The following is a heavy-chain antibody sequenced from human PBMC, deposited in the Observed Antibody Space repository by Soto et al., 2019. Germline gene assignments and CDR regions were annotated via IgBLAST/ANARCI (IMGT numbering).Heavy chain of an antibody. Sequence: QLQLVQSGAEVKERGSSVKISCKTSGGNFNTYALTWVRQAPGQGLEWIGGIIPMFDIKNVAQRFQGRVTLNADDSMTTAYMETTSLRSDDTAVYYCAKEAGDHWGQGTLVTVAS. CDR3: AKEAGDH. V-gene: IGHV1-69*01. D-gene: IGHD3-10*01. CDR2: IIPMFDIK. J-gene: IGHJ4*02. CDR1: GGNFNTYA.